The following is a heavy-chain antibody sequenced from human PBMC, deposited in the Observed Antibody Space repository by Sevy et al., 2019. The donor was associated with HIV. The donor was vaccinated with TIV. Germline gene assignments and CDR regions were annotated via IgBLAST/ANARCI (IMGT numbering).Heavy chain of an antibody. D-gene: IGHD4-17*01. J-gene: IGHJ6*02. CDR2: ISYDGSNK. V-gene: IGHV3-30*18. CDR1: GFTFSSYG. CDR3: AKDFPNVYGDYVYYYGMDV. Sequence: EGSLRLSCAASGFTFSSYGMHWVRQAPGKGLEWVAVISYDGSNKYYADSVKGRFTISRDNSKNTLCLQMNSLRAEDTAVYYCAKDFPNVYGDYVYYYGMDVWGQGTTVTFSS.